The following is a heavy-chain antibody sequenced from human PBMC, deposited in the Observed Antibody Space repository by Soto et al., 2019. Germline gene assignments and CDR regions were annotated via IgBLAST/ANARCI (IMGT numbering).Heavy chain of an antibody. Sequence: QVQLVESGGGVVQPGRSLRLSCAASGFTFSSYPMHWVRQAPGKGLEWLAVISSDGTNKNYADSVKGRFTFSRDNSENTLFLQVNSLTSEDSAVYFCARNYYEDYWGQGTLVTVSS. CDR2: ISSDGTNK. CDR3: ARNYYEDY. D-gene: IGHD3-22*01. J-gene: IGHJ4*02. V-gene: IGHV3-30-3*01. CDR1: GFTFSSYP.